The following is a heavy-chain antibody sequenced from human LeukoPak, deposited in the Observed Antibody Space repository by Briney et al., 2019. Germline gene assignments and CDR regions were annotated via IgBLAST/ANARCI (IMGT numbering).Heavy chain of an antibody. J-gene: IGHJ3*02. CDR1: GYTFTGYY. CDR2: IIPILGIA. Sequence: SVKVSCKASGYTFTGYYMHWVRQAPGQGLEWMGRIIPILGIANYAQKFQGRVTITADKSTSTAYMELSSLRSEDTAVYYCARDKSGLVVIKGPGAFDIWGQGTMVTVSS. D-gene: IGHD3-22*01. CDR3: ARDKSGLVVIKGPGAFDI. V-gene: IGHV1-69*04.